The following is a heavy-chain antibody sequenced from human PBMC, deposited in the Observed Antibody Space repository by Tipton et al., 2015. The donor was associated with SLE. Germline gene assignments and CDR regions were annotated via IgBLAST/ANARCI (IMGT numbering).Heavy chain of an antibody. V-gene: IGHV4-4*08. CDR1: GGSISSYY. D-gene: IGHD6-19*01. CDR2: IYTSGST. CDR3: ARVNPGAGDAFDI. J-gene: IGHJ3*02. Sequence: LRLSCTVSGGSISSYYWSWIRQPPGKGLEWIGYIYTSGSTNYNPSLKSRVTISVDTSKNQFSLKLSSVTAADTAVYYCARVNPGAGDAFDIWGQGTMVTVSS.